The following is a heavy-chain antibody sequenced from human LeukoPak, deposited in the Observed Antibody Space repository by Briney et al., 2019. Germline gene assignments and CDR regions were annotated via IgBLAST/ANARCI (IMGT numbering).Heavy chain of an antibody. Sequence: PSETLSLTCSVSGGSISSSSYYWRWIRQPPGKGLERFGSIYYSGSTYYNPSLKSRINISVDTSKNQFSLKLSSVTAADTAVYYWARDFQWLVKNAFDIWGQGTMVTVSS. D-gene: IGHD6-19*01. J-gene: IGHJ3*02. V-gene: IGHV4-39*07. CDR2: IYYSGST. CDR3: ARDFQWLVKNAFDI. CDR1: GGSISSSSYY.